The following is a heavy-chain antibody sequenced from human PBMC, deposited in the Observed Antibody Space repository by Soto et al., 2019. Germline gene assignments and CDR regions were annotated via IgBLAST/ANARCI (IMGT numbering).Heavy chain of an antibody. J-gene: IGHJ3*02. CDR1: GGTFSSYA. CDR3: ARVSGSHGAFDI. V-gene: IGHV1-69*06. CDR2: IIPIFGTA. Sequence: GASVKVSCTASGGTFSSYAISWVRQAPGQGLEWMGGIIPIFGTANYAQKFQGRVTITADKSTSTAYMELSSLRSEDTAVYYCARVSGSHGAFDIWGQGTMVTVSS. D-gene: IGHD6-19*01.